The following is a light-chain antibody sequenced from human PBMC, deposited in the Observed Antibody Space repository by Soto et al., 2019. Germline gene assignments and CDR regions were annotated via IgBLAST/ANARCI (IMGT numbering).Light chain of an antibody. CDR3: SSYAGINNVWV. CDR1: SSDVGGYKY. CDR2: EVN. Sequence: QSALTQPPSASGSPGQSVTISCTGTSSDVGGYKYVSWYQQHPGKAPKLMIFEVNKRPSGVPDRFSGSKSGNTASLTVSGLQAEDEADYYYSSYAGINNVWVFGTGTKLTVL. V-gene: IGLV2-8*01. J-gene: IGLJ1*01.